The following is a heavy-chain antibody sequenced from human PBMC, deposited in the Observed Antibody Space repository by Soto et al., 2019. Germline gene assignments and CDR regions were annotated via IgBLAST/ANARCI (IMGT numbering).Heavy chain of an antibody. Sequence: PGGSLRLSGAASGFTFNNYAMHWVRQAPGKGLEWVALISYDGSNKYYADSVKGRFTISRDNSKNTLYLQMNSLRAEDTAVYYCARDPLWGTAMVLWYFDLWGRGTLVTVS. J-gene: IGHJ2*01. V-gene: IGHV3-30-3*01. D-gene: IGHD5-18*01. CDR1: GFTFNNYA. CDR3: ARDPLWGTAMVLWYFDL. CDR2: ISYDGSNK.